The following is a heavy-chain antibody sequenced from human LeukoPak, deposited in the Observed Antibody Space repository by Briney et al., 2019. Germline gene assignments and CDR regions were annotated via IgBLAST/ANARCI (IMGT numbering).Heavy chain of an antibody. Sequence: GGSLRLSCAASGFTFSSYSMNWVRQAPGKGLEWVSYISSSSSTIYYADSVKGRFTISRDNAKNSLYLQKNSLRAEDTAVYYCARDFEIYSSSWYSKTGAFDIWGQGTMVTVSS. D-gene: IGHD6-13*01. CDR2: ISSSSSTI. J-gene: IGHJ3*02. CDR1: GFTFSSYS. V-gene: IGHV3-48*01. CDR3: ARDFEIYSSSWYSKTGAFDI.